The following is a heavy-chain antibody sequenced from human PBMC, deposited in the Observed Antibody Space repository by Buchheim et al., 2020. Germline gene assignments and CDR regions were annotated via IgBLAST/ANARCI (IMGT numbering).Heavy chain of an antibody. V-gene: IGHV3-30*18. J-gene: IGHJ4*02. Sequence: QVQLVESGGGVVQPGRSLRLSCAASGFTFSSYGMHWVRQAPGKGLEWVAVISYDGSNKYYADSVKGRFTISRDNSKNTLYLQMNSLRAEDTAVYYCAKLDYGGNHNDYWGQGTL. D-gene: IGHD4-23*01. CDR2: ISYDGSNK. CDR3: AKLDYGGNHNDY. CDR1: GFTFSSYG.